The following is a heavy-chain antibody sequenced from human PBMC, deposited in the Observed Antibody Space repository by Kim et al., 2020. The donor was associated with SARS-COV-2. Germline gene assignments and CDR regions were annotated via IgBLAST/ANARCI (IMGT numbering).Heavy chain of an antibody. D-gene: IGHD6-19*01. Sequence: ADAVKGRFTISRENSKNTLYLQMNSLRAEDTAVYYCAKVPAVAQTGYFDYWGQGTLVTVSS. CDR3: AKVPAVAQTGYFDY. J-gene: IGHJ4*02. V-gene: IGHV3-23*01.